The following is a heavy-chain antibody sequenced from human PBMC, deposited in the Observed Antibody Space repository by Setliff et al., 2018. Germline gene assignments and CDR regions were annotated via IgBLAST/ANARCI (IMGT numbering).Heavy chain of an antibody. V-gene: IGHV1-69*06. CDR3: AKDNGGNPDCDY. D-gene: IGHD2-15*01. Sequence: SVKVSCKVSGGTFINYGINWVRQAPGQGLEWMGRIIPKFGASTYAQKFRGRVTITADTSASTTYMALSSLRSEDTAVYYCAKDNGGNPDCDYWGQGTLVT. CDR1: GGTFINYG. J-gene: IGHJ4*02. CDR2: IIPKFGAS.